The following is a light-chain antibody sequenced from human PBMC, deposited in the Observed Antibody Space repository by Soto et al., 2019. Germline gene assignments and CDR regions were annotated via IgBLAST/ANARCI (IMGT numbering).Light chain of an antibody. Sequence: QLVVTQSPSASASMGASVKLTCTLSSGHSSSAIAWHQQRPEKGPRFLMRLNSDGSHSKGDGIPDRFSGSSSGAERYLTISSLQSEDEAYYYCQTWGAGIRVFGGGTKVTVL. V-gene: IGLV4-69*01. J-gene: IGLJ3*02. CDR2: LNSDGSH. CDR3: QTWGAGIRV. CDR1: SGHSSSA.